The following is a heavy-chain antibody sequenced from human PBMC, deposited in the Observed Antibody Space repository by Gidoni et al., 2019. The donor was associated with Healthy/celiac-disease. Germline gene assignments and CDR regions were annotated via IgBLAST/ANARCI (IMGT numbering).Heavy chain of an antibody. CDR1: GYSISSGYY. CDR3: ARLGRDDYGDYGNSEY. Sequence: QVQLQESGPGLVKPSETLSLTRAVYGYSISSGYYWGWIRQPPGQGLEWIGSIYHSGSTYYNPSLKSRVTISVDTSKNQFSLTLSSLAAADTAVYYCARLGRDDYGDYGNSEYWGQGTLVTVSS. J-gene: IGHJ4*02. V-gene: IGHV4-38-2*01. D-gene: IGHD4-17*01. CDR2: IYHSGST.